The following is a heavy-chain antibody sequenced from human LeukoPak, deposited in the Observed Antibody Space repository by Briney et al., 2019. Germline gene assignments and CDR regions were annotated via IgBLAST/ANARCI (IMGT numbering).Heavy chain of an antibody. CDR2: IYYSGST. Sequence: SETLSLTCTVSGGSISSGGYYWSWIRQHPGKGLEWIGYIYYSGSTYYNPSLKSRVTISVDTSKNQFSLKLSSVTAADTAVYYCARGVGGCSSTSCSQPFDYWGQGILVTVSS. D-gene: IGHD2-2*01. CDR3: ARGVGGCSSTSCSQPFDY. V-gene: IGHV4-31*03. CDR1: GGSISSGGYY. J-gene: IGHJ4*02.